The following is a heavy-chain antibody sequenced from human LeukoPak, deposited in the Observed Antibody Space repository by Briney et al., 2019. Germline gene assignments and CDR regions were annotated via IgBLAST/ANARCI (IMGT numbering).Heavy chain of an antibody. CDR3: AREALVLPNWFDP. CDR2: IYYSGST. CDR1: GGSISSYY. D-gene: IGHD3-10*01. Sequence: KPSETLSLTCTVSGGSISSYYWSWIRQPPGKGLEWIGYIYYSGSTNYNPSLKSRVAISVDTSKNQFSLKLSSVTAADTAVYYCAREALVLPNWFDPWGKGTTVTVSS. V-gene: IGHV4-59*01. J-gene: IGHJ6*04.